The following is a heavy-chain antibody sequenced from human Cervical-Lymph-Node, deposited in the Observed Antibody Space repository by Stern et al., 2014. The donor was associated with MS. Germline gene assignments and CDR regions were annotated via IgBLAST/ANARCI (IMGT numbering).Heavy chain of an antibody. Sequence: EVQLVESGGGLVQPGESLRLSCAVSGFTFSNYWIPWVRQAPGKGLEWVASIKTEGSEKSYVASVQGRFTISRITAKDSLYLSLNSLRAEDTAVYYCEKAVRELGTWGQGTLVTVSS. D-gene: IGHD1-7*01. V-gene: IGHV3-7*01. CDR3: EKAVRELGT. CDR2: IKTEGSEK. J-gene: IGHJ5*02. CDR1: GFTFSNYW.